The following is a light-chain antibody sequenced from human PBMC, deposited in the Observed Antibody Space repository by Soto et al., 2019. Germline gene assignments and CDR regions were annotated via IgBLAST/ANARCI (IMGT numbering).Light chain of an antibody. Sequence: EIVLTQSPGTLSVSPGERATLSCRASQSVGRNYLAWYQQEPGQAPRLLIYGASSRATGIPDRFSGSGSGTDFTLTISRLEPEDFAVYYCQQYASSPLTFGGGTKVETK. CDR1: QSVGRNY. CDR3: QQYASSPLT. V-gene: IGKV3-20*01. J-gene: IGKJ4*01. CDR2: GAS.